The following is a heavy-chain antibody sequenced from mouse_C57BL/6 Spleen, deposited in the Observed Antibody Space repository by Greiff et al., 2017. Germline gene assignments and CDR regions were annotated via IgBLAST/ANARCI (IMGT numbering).Heavy chain of an antibody. D-gene: IGHD1-1*01. CDR3: ARDWYYGNGIYYAMDY. V-gene: IGHV1-55*01. CDR2: IYPGSGRT. CDR1: GYTFTSYW. Sequence: QVQLKQPGAELVKPGASVKMSCKASGYTFTSYWITWVKQRPGQGLEWIGDIYPGSGRTNYNEKFKSKATLTVDTSSSTAYMQLSSLTSEDSAVYYCARDWYYGNGIYYAMDYWGQGTSVTVSS. J-gene: IGHJ4*01.